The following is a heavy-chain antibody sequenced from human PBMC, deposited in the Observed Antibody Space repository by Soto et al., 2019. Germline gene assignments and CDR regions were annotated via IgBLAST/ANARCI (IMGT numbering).Heavy chain of an antibody. CDR2: IYYSGST. V-gene: IGHV4-59*01. CDR3: ARGYYYYYYMDV. CDR1: GGSISSYY. Sequence: SETLSLTCTVSGGSISSYYWSWIRQPPGKGLEWIGYIYYSGSTNYNPSLKSRVTISVDTSKNQFSLKLSSVTAADTAVYYCARGYYYYYYMDVWGKGTTVTVSS. J-gene: IGHJ6*03.